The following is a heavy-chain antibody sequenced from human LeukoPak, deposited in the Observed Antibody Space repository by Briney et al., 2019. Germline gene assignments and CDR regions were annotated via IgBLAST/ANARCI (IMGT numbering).Heavy chain of an antibody. V-gene: IGHV4-34*01. J-gene: IGHJ5*02. CDR3: ARGRRLWFGELYWFDP. CDR1: GGSFSGYY. D-gene: IGHD3-10*01. Sequence: SETLSLTCAVYGGSFSGYYWSWIRQPPGKGLEWIGEINHSGSTNYNPSLKSRVTISVDTSKNQFSLKLSSVTAADTAVYYCARGRRLWFGELYWFDPWGQGTLVTVSS. CDR2: INHSGST.